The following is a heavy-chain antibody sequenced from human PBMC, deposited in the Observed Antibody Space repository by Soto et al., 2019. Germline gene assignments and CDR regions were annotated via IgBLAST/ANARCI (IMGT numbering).Heavy chain of an antibody. V-gene: IGHV1-69*12. Sequence: QVQLVQSGAEVKKPGSSVKVSCKASGGTFSSYAISWVRQAPGQGLEWMGGIIPIFGTANYAQKFQGRVTXXAXEXXSTAYMELSSLRSEDTAVYYCGSTVTEYYYYGMDVWGQGTTVTVSS. CDR3: GSTVTEYYYYGMDV. CDR1: GGTFSSYA. D-gene: IGHD4-17*01. J-gene: IGHJ6*02. CDR2: IIPIFGTA.